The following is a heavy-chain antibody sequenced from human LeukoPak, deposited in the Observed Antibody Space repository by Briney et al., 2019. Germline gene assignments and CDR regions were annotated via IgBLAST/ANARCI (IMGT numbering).Heavy chain of an antibody. D-gene: IGHD5-24*01. Sequence: SETLSLTCAVYGGSFSGYYWSWIRQPPGKGLEWIGEINHSGSTNYNPSLKSRVTISVDTSKNQFSLKLSSVTAADTAVYYCASRDGYNGDAFDIWGQGTMVTVSS. CDR3: ASRDGYNGDAFDI. CDR1: GGSFSGYY. CDR2: INHSGST. V-gene: IGHV4-34*01. J-gene: IGHJ3*02.